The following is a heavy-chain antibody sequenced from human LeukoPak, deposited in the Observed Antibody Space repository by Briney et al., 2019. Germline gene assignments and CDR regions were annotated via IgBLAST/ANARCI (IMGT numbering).Heavy chain of an antibody. J-gene: IGHJ4*02. CDR3: ARGRADYFDY. V-gene: IGHV3-21*01. D-gene: IGHD6-19*01. CDR1: GFTFSSYS. Sequence: GGSLRLSCAASGFTFSSYSMNWVRQAPGKGREWVSSISSSSSYIYYADSVKGRFTISRDNAKNSLYLQMNSLRAEDTAVYYCARGRADYFDYWGQGTLVTVSS. CDR2: ISSSSSYI.